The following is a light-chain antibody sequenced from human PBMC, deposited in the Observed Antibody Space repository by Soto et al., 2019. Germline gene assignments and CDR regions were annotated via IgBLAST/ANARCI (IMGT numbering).Light chain of an antibody. CDR3: QQYNSYWT. CDR2: AAS. J-gene: IGKJ1*01. V-gene: IGKV1-5*01. CDR1: QSVSTY. Sequence: DIQTTQSPSSLSASVGDRVTITCRTSQSVSTYLNWYQKKLGKAPNLLIYAASSLESGVPSRFSGSGSGTEFTLTISSLQPDDFATYYCQQYNSYWTFGQGTKVDIK.